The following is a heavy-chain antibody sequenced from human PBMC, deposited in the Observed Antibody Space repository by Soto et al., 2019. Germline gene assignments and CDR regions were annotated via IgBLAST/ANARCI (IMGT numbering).Heavy chain of an antibody. Sequence: PGGSLRLSCAASGFTFSSYGMHWVRQAPGKGLEWVAVIWYDGSNKYYADSVKGRFTISRDNSKNTLYLQMNSLRAEDTAVYYCARAGLYSSSPFDYSGQGTLVTIAS. V-gene: IGHV3-33*01. D-gene: IGHD6-13*01. CDR2: IWYDGSNK. J-gene: IGHJ4*02. CDR3: ARAGLYSSSPFDY. CDR1: GFTFSSYG.